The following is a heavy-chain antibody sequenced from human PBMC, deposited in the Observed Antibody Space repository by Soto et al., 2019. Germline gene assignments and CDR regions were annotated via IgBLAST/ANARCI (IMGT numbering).Heavy chain of an antibody. CDR1: GYTLTELA. CDR3: ATGVRQQLADPNYYYYYGMDV. CDR2: FDPEDGET. J-gene: IGHJ6*02. V-gene: IGHV1-24*01. D-gene: IGHD6-13*01. Sequence: ASVKVSCKVSGYTLTELAMHWVRQAPVKGLEWIGCFDPEDGETIYAQKFQGRVTMTEDTSTDTAYMELSSLRSEDTAVYYCATGVRQQLADPNYYYYYGMDVWGQGTTVTVSS.